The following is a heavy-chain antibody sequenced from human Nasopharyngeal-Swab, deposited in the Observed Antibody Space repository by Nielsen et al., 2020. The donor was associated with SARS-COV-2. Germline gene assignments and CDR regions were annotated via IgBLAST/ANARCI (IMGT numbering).Heavy chain of an antibody. CDR3: ARGTITMIPRPRPPRTFDP. V-gene: IGHV1-2*02. CDR1: GYTFTGYY. Sequence: ASVKVSCKASGYTFTGYYMHWVRQAPGQGLEWMGWINPNSGGTNYAQKFQGRVTMTRDTSISTAYMELSRLRSDDTAVYYCARGTITMIPRPRPPRTFDPWGQGTLVTVSS. CDR2: INPNSGGT. D-gene: IGHD3-22*01. J-gene: IGHJ5*02.